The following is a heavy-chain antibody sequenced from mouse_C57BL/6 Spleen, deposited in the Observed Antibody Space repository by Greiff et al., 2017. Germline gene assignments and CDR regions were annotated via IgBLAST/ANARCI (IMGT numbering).Heavy chain of an antibody. Sequence: DVKLVESGGGLVKPGGSLKLSCASSGFTFSDYGMHWVRQAPEKGLEWVAYISSGSSTIYYADTVKGRFTISRDNAKNTLFLRMSSLRSEDTAMYYCARPGSYSMDYWGQGTSVTVSS. V-gene: IGHV5-17*01. J-gene: IGHJ4*01. CDR2: ISSGSSTI. CDR3: ARPGSYSMDY. CDR1: GFTFSDYG.